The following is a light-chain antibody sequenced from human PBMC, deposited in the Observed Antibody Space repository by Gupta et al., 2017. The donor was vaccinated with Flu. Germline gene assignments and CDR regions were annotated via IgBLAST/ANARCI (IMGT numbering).Light chain of an antibody. Sequence: QSALTQPASVSGSPGQSITISCTGTSSDVGGSNYVSWYQQHPGKAPKLMIYDVSNRPSGVSSRFSGSKSGNTASLTISGLQAEDGTDYYCSSYTSSSTFYVFGTGTKVTVL. CDR3: SSYTSSSTFYV. CDR2: DVS. J-gene: IGLJ1*01. CDR1: SSDVGGSNY. V-gene: IGLV2-14*01.